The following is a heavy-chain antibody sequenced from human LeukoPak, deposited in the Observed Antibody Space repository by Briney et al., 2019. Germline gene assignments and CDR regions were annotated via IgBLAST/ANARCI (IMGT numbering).Heavy chain of an antibody. D-gene: IGHD3-10*01. CDR2: ISAYNGNT. V-gene: IGHV1-18*01. CDR3: ARVPPSYGSGSYWAGDY. CDR1: GYTFTSYG. J-gene: IGHJ4*02. Sequence: ASVKVSCKASGYTFTSYGISWVRQAPGQGLEWMGWISAYNGNTNYAQKVQGRVTMTTDTSTSTAYMELTSLRSDDTAVYYCARVPPSYGSGSYWAGDYWGQGTLVTVSS.